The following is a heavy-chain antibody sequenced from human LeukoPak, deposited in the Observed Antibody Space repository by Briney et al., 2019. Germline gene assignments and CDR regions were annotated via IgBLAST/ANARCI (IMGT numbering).Heavy chain of an antibody. V-gene: IGHV4-59*08. CDR2: THYSGST. CDR1: GGSISGYH. CDR3: AKAYSGRYDD. D-gene: IGHD6-19*01. Sequence: SETLSLTCNVSGGSISGYHWSWIRQPPGKGLEWLGYTHYSGSTNYNPSLKSRVTISLDTSKNQFSLKLSSVTAADTAVYYCAKAYSGRYDDWGQGTLVTVSS. J-gene: IGHJ4*02.